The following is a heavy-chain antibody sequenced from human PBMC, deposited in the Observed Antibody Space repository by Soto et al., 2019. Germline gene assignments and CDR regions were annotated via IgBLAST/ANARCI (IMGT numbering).Heavy chain of an antibody. V-gene: IGHV3-23*01. CDR1: GFTFSTYA. D-gene: IGHD5-18*01. CDR3: VKAAHSYFFDY. Sequence: GGSLRLSCAASGFTFSTYAMNWVRQAPGKGLEWVSSISGSGGNTYYADSVKGRFTITRDNSKNTLSLQMSSLRAEDTAVYYCVKAAHSYFFDYWGQGTLVTVSS. CDR2: ISGSGGNT. J-gene: IGHJ4*02.